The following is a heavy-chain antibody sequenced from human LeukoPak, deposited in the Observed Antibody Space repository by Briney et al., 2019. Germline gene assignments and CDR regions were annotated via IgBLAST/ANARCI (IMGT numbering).Heavy chain of an antibody. CDR3: ARGIGDGYNHPFDY. CDR2: IYYSGST. J-gene: IGHJ4*02. D-gene: IGHD5-24*01. V-gene: IGHV4-59*01. CDR1: GGSISSYY. Sequence: SETLSLTCTVSGGSISSYYWSWIRQPPGKGLEWIGYIYYSGSTNYNPSLKSRVTISVDTSKSQFSLKLSSVTAADTAVYYCARGIGDGYNHPFDYWGQGTLVTVSS.